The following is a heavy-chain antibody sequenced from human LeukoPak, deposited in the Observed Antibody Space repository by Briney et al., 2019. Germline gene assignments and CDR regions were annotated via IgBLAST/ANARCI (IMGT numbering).Heavy chain of an antibody. V-gene: IGHV4-59*01. CDR2: IYYSGTT. CDR3: ARCIAAAGTADWFDP. J-gene: IGHJ5*02. CDR1: GGSISTYY. D-gene: IGHD6-13*01. Sequence: SSETLSLTCTVSGGSISTYYWSWIRQPPGEGLEWIGSIYYSGTTHSNPSLKSRATISVDTSKNQFSLKLSSVTAADTAVYYCARCIAAAGTADWFDPWGQGTLVTVSS.